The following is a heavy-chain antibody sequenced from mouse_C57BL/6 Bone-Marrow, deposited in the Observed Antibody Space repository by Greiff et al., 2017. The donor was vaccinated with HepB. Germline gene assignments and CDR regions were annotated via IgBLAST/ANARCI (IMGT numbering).Heavy chain of an antibody. J-gene: IGHJ3*01. D-gene: IGHD2-2*01. CDR3: ERQDGYAWFAY. CDR1: GFTFSSYG. Sequence: EVQVVESGGDLVKPGGSLKLSCAASGFTFSSYGMSWVRQTPDKRLEWVATISSGGSYTYYPDSVKGRFTISRDNAKNTLYLQMSSLKSEDTAMYYCERQDGYAWFAYWGQGTLVTVSA. CDR2: ISSGGSYT. V-gene: IGHV5-6*01.